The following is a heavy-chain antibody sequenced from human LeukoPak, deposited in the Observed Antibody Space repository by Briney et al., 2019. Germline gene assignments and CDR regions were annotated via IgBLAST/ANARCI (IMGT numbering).Heavy chain of an antibody. CDR3: ARGYSGYDRKFDP. CDR1: GYTFTGHY. Sequence: ASVKVSCKASGYTFTGHYIHWLRQAPGQGLEWLGRINPQSGGTNYAQSFQGRVTVTKDTSINTAYMELTRLTSGDTAIYYCARGYSGYDRKFDPWGQGTLVTVSS. D-gene: IGHD5-12*01. CDR2: INPQSGGT. J-gene: IGHJ5*02. V-gene: IGHV1-2*06.